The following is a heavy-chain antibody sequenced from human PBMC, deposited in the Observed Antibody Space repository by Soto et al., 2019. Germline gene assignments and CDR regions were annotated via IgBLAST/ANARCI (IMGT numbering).Heavy chain of an antibody. V-gene: IGHV3-64D*06. J-gene: IGHJ4*02. Sequence: GGSLRLSCSASGFTFSGYVLLWVRQAPGQGLEYVSAISSTGGTTLYTDSVQGRFTISRANSRHTVYLQMNILRPEDTAVDFGGRKMSNGPGEYWGKGTRGTVSS. CDR3: GRKMSNGPGEY. D-gene: IGHD7-27*01. CDR2: ISSTGGTT. CDR1: GFTFSGYV.